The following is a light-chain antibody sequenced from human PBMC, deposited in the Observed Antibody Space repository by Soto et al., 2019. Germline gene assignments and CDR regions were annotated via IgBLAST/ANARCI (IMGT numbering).Light chain of an antibody. CDR2: AAS. CDR1: QGISSY. CDR3: QHYYSYPGT. Sequence: AIRMTQSPSSLSASTGDRVTITCRASQGISSYLAWYQQKPGKAPKLLLYAASTLQSGVPSRSSGSGSGTDITLTISCLQSEDFATYYCQHYYSYPGTFGPGTKVDIK. J-gene: IGKJ3*01. V-gene: IGKV1-8*01.